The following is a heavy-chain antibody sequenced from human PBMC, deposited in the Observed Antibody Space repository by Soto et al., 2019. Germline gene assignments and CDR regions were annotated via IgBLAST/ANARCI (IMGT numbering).Heavy chain of an antibody. CDR2: IYYSGST. CDR1: GGSISSYY. CDR3: ARVMVLGSSWYGGDYYYYMDV. Sequence: SETLSLTCTVSGGSISSYYWSWIRQPPGKGLEWIGYIYYSGSTNYNPSLKSRVTISVDTSKNQFSQKLSSVTAADTAVYYCARVMVLGSSWYGGDYYYYMDVWGKGTTVTVSS. J-gene: IGHJ6*03. D-gene: IGHD6-13*01. V-gene: IGHV4-59*01.